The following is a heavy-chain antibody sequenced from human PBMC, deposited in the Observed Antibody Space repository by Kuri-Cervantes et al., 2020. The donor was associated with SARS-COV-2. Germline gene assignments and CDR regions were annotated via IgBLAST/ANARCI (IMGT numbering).Heavy chain of an antibody. CDR3: ARSPGDGDYDPFDH. Sequence: SETLSLTCTVSGGFISSSSYYWGWIRQPPGKGLEWIGSIYYSGSTYYNPSLKSRVTISVDTSKNQFSLKLSSVTAADTAVYYCARSPGDGDYDPFDHWGQGTLVTVSS. V-gene: IGHV4-39*01. CDR1: GGFISSSSYY. D-gene: IGHD4-17*01. CDR2: IYYSGST. J-gene: IGHJ4*02.